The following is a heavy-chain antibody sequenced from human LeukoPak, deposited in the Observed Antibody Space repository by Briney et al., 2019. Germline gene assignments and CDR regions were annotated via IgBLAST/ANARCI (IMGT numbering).Heavy chain of an antibody. CDR3: ARLEYSSSSMDY. D-gene: IGHD6-6*01. Sequence: SETLSLTCTVSGGSISSYYWSWIRQPPGKGLEWIGYIYYSGSTNYNPSLKSRVTISVDTSKNRFSLKLSSVTAADTAVYYCARLEYSSSSMDYWGQGTLVTVSS. CDR2: IYYSGST. J-gene: IGHJ4*02. V-gene: IGHV4-59*08. CDR1: GGSISSYY.